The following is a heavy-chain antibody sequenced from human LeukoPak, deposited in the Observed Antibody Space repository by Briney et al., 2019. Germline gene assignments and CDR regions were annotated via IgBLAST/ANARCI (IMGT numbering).Heavy chain of an antibody. V-gene: IGHV4-61*01. CDR2: IYYSGST. Sequence: SETLSLTCTVSGDSVSSGRDYWSWIRQPPGKGLEWIGYIYYSGSTNYNPSLKSRVTISVDTSKNQFSLELRSVTAADTAVYYCARRVVDSRWYFDVWGRGTLITVSS. D-gene: IGHD2-2*01. CDR3: ARRVVDSRWYFDV. CDR1: GDSVSSGRDY. J-gene: IGHJ2*01.